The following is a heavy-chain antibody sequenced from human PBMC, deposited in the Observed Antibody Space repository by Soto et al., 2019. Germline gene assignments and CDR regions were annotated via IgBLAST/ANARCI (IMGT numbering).Heavy chain of an antibody. Sequence: GGSLRLSCAASGFTFSSYAMHWVRQAPGKGLEYVSAISSNGGSTYYANSVKGRFTISRDNSKNTLYLQMGSLRAEDMAVYYCARLLYGGNDYWGQGTLVTVSS. V-gene: IGHV3-64*01. CDR3: ARLLYGGNDY. CDR2: ISSNGGST. D-gene: IGHD3-3*01. CDR1: GFTFSSYA. J-gene: IGHJ4*02.